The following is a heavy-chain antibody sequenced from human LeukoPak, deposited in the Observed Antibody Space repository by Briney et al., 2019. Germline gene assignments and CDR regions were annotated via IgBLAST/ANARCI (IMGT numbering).Heavy chain of an antibody. CDR2: IIPIFGTA. CDR3: ARVDGDYEDSDYYYYYYMDV. Sequence: ASVKVSCKASGGTFSSYAISWVRQAPGQGLEWMGGIIPIFGTANYAQKFQGRVTITADKSTSTAYMELSSLRSEDTAVYYCARVDGDYEDSDYYYYYYMDVWGKGTTVTVSS. CDR1: GGTFSSYA. V-gene: IGHV1-69*06. J-gene: IGHJ6*03. D-gene: IGHD4-17*01.